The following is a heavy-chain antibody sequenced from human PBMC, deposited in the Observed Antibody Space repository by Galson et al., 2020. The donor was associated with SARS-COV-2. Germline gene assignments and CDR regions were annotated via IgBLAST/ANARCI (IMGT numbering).Heavy chain of an antibody. CDR2: IYWDDDK. J-gene: IGHJ5*02. D-gene: IGHD6-13*01. CDR1: GFSLSTSGVG. CDR3: AHRRRSSSSWYSSSVHWFDP. Sequence: SGPTLVKPTQTLTLTCTFSGFSLSTSGVGVGWIRQPPGKALEWLALIYWDDDKRYSPSLKSRLTITKDTSKNQVVLTMTNMDPVDTATYYCAHRRRSSSSWYSSSVHWFDPWGQGTLVTVSS. V-gene: IGHV2-5*02.